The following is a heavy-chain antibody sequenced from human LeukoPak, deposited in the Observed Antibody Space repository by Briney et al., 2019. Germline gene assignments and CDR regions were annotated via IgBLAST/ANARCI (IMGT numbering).Heavy chain of an antibody. CDR3: AREAGYCSGGSCYLYYFDY. D-gene: IGHD2-15*01. Sequence: PGGSLRLSYAASGFIFSNYEMNWVRQAPGKGLEWVSYISSSGSTIYYADSVKGRFTISRDNAKNSLYLQMNSLRAEDTAVYYCAREAGYCSGGSCYLYYFDYWGQGTLVTVSS. V-gene: IGHV3-48*03. CDR2: ISSSGSTI. CDR1: GFIFSNYE. J-gene: IGHJ4*02.